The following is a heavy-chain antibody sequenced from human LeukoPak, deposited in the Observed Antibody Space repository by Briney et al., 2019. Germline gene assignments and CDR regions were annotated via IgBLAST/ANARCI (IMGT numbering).Heavy chain of an antibody. V-gene: IGHV4-34*01. CDR2: INHSGST. CDR1: GFTFSSYW. D-gene: IGHD6-13*01. Sequence: PGGSLRLSCAASGFTFSSYWMHWVRQPPGKGLEWIGEINHSGSTNYNPSLKSRVTISVDTSKNQFSLKLSSVTAADTAVYYCARRSSWYTYYFDYWGQGTLVTVSS. J-gene: IGHJ4*02. CDR3: ARRSSWYTYYFDY.